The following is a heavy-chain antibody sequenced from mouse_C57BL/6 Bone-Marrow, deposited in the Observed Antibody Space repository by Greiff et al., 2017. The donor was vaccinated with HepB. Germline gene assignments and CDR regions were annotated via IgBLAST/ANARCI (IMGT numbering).Heavy chain of an antibody. CDR1: GYTFTDYE. V-gene: IGHV1-15*01. Sequence: VQLLQSGPELVRPGASVTLSCKASGYTFTDYEMHWVKQTPGHGLEWIGAIDPETGGTAYNQKFKGKAILTADKSSSTAYMELRSLTSEDSAVYYCTSEPSAVADYWGQGTTLTVSA. J-gene: IGHJ2*01. D-gene: IGHD1-1*01. CDR3: TSEPSAVADY. CDR2: IDPETGGT.